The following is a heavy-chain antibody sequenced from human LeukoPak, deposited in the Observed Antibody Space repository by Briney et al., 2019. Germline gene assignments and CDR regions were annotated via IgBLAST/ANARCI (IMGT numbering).Heavy chain of an antibody. CDR1: GGSFSGYY. V-gene: IGHV4-34*01. CDR2: INHSGST. D-gene: IGHD2-21*02. CDR3: ARLYCGGDCYYLGNFDY. Sequence: PSETLSLTCAVYGGSFSGYYWSWIRQPPGKGLEWIGEINHSGSTNYNPSLKSRVTISVDTSKNQFSLKLSSVTAADTAVYYCARLYCGGDCYYLGNFDYWGQGTLVTVSS. J-gene: IGHJ4*02.